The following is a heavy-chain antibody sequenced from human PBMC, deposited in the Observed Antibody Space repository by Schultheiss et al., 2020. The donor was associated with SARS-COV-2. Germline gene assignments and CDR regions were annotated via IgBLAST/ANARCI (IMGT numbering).Heavy chain of an antibody. CDR2: IFSSGNS. Sequence: SQTLSLTCTVSGGSISDYYWSWIRQPPGKGLEWIGYIFSSGNSKYNPSLKSRVTISVDTSKNQFSLKLSSVTAADTAVYYCARARAAPPLDYYYYMDVWGKGTTVTVSS. CDR3: ARARAAPPLDYYYYMDV. D-gene: IGHD2-15*01. V-gene: IGHV4-59*08. J-gene: IGHJ6*03. CDR1: GGSISDYY.